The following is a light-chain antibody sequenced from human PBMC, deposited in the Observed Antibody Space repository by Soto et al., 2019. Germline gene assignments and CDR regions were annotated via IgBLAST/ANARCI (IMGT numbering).Light chain of an antibody. CDR2: VAS. CDR3: QHYGGSPYT. V-gene: IGKV3-20*01. Sequence: IVLTQSPGTLSMSPGDRVTLSCRASQIIRGNFLAWFQQKPGQAPTLLIYVASSRAAGIPDRFSGSGSGTDFTLTISRLEPEDLGVFYCQHYGGSPYTFGPGTKLEI. CDR1: QIIRGNF. J-gene: IGKJ2*01.